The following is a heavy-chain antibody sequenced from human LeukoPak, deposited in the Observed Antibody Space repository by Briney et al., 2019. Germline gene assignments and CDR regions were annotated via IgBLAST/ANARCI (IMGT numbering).Heavy chain of an antibody. V-gene: IGHV3-73*01. CDR1: GFTFSGSA. Sequence: GGSLRLSRAASGFTFSGSALHWVRQASGKGLAWVGRIRSTANGYATAYAASVKGRFTISRDDSKNTAYLQMDSLKTEDTAVYYCTGNYYGSGSYADFDYWGQGTLVTVSS. CDR2: IRSTANGYAT. CDR3: TGNYYGSGSYADFDY. J-gene: IGHJ4*02. D-gene: IGHD3-10*01.